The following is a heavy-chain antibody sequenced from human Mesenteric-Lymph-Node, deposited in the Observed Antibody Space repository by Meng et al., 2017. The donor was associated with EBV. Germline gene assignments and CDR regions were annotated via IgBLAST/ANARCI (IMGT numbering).Heavy chain of an antibody. Sequence: RGPGQGRVEAPEGRVVHCAVSRGAPCGHSGCWIRHFPGKGLEWIGGIYSSGTTTYHPSLKTRVTISVDTSRNQFSLKQSSVTAADTATYYCAREGGHSYGLFLDNWGQGTLVTVSS. CDR1: RGAPCGHS. CDR3: AREGGHSYGLFLDN. CDR2: IYSSGTT. J-gene: IGHJ4*02. D-gene: IGHD5-18*01. V-gene: IGHV4-59*11.